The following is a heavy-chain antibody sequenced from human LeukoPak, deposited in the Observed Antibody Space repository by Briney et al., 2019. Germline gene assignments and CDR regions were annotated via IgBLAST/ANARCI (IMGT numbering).Heavy chain of an antibody. Sequence: ASVKVSCKASGYTFTGYYMHWVRQAPGEGLEWMGIINPSGGSTSYAQKFQGRVTMTRDMSTSTVYMELSSLRSEDTAVYYCARVIKLEGATPPDYWGQGTLVTVSS. V-gene: IGHV1-46*01. CDR2: INPSGGST. D-gene: IGHD1-26*01. CDR3: ARVIKLEGATPPDY. J-gene: IGHJ4*02. CDR1: GYTFTGYY.